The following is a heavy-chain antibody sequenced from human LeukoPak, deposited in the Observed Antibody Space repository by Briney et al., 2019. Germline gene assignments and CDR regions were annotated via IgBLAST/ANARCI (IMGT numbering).Heavy chain of an antibody. CDR1: GFSLSPSGVG. J-gene: IGHJ4*02. CDR2: IFWDDDK. D-gene: IGHD3-3*01. V-gene: IGHV2-5*02. Sequence: SGPTLVKPTQTLTLTCTFSGFSLSPSGVGVGWIRQPPGKALEWLALIFWDDDKRYSPSLKSRLTIAKDTSKNQVVLTMTNVDPVDTATYYCAHKYYDFWSGSYTGGRWGAFDYWGQGTLVTVSS. CDR3: AHKYYDFWSGSYTGGRWGAFDY.